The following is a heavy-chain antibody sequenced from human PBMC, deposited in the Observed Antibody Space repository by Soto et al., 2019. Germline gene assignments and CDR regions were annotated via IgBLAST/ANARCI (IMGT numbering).Heavy chain of an antibody. D-gene: IGHD1-26*01. CDR2: IRSKAYGGTT. V-gene: IGHV3-49*03. CDR1: GFTFGDYA. CDR3: AKEGGLSGSYYISSSYYFDY. J-gene: IGHJ4*02. Sequence: PGGSLRLSCTASGFTFGDYAMSWFRQAPGKGLEWVGFIRSKAYGGTTEYGASVKGRSTISRDNSKNTLYLQMNSLRAEDTSVYYCAKEGGLSGSYYISSSYYFDYWGQGNLVTAPQ.